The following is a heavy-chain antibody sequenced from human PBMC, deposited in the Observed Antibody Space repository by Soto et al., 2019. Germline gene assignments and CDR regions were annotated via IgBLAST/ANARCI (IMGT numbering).Heavy chain of an antibody. J-gene: IGHJ4*02. CDR1: GFTVSNNY. Sequence: PVGSLRLSCAASGFTVSNNYMNWVRQAPGKGLEWVSLIYSGGRTLYSDSGRGRFTVSRDGSKNKLYFQMNPVRAEDTAGYYCTRNPPAERHWGQGTLVTVSS. D-gene: IGHD2-2*01. V-gene: IGHV3-53*01. CDR2: IYSGGRT. CDR3: TRNPPAERH.